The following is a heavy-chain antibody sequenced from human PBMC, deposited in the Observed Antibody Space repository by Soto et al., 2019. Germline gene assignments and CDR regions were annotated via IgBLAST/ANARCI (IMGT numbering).Heavy chain of an antibody. CDR2: IYYSGST. Sequence: QLQLQESGPGLVKPSETLSLTCTVSGGSISSSSYYWGWIRQPPGKGLEWIGSIYYSGSTYYNPSLKSRVTISVDTSKNQFSLKLSSVTAADTAVYYCARHPLFSGGRFLEWLSDWFDPWGQGTLVTVSS. CDR1: GGSISSSSYY. J-gene: IGHJ5*02. V-gene: IGHV4-39*01. D-gene: IGHD3-3*01. CDR3: ARHPLFSGGRFLEWLSDWFDP.